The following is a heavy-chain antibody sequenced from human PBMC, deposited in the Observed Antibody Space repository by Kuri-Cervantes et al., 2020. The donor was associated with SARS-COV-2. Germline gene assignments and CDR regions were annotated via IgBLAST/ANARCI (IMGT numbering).Heavy chain of an antibody. Sequence: GGSLRLSCAASGFTFSSFGMHWVRQTPGKGLDWVAFIRYDGNSKFYADSVKGRFTISRDNSKNTLYLQMNSLRAEDTAVYYCAKGIAVATGYFDYWGQGTLVTVSS. CDR3: AKGIAVATGYFDY. J-gene: IGHJ4*02. CDR1: GFTFSSFG. CDR2: IRYDGNSK. V-gene: IGHV3-30*02. D-gene: IGHD6-19*01.